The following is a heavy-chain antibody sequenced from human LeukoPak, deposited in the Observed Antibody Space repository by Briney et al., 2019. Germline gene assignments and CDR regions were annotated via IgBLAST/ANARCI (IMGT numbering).Heavy chain of an antibody. CDR3: AREVGECAFDI. CDR1: GGTFSSYA. J-gene: IGHJ3*02. D-gene: IGHD3-16*01. V-gene: IGHV1-69*06. Sequence: ASVKVSCKASGGTFSSYAISWVRQAPGQGLEWMGGIIPIFGTANCAQKFQGRVTITADKSTSTAYMELSSLRSEDTAVYYCAREVGECAFDIWDQGTMVTVSS. CDR2: IIPIFGTA.